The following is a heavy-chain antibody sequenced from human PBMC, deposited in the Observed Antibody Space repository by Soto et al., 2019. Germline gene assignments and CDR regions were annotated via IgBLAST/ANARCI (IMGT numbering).Heavy chain of an antibody. J-gene: IGHJ4*02. Sequence: PSETLSLTCAVYGGSFSGYYWSWIRQPPGKGPEWIGEINHSGSTNYNPSLKSRVTISVDMSKNQFSLRLSSVTAADTAVYYCARGFGVTTNPPGHWGQGTLVTVSS. CDR2: INHSGST. CDR3: ARGFGVTTNPPGH. V-gene: IGHV4-34*01. CDR1: GGSFSGYY. D-gene: IGHD4-17*01.